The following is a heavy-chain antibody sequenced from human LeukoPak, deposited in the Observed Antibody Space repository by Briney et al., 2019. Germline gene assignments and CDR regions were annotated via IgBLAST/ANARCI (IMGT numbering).Heavy chain of an antibody. Sequence: PSETLSLTCTVSGGSISSSSSYWGWIRQPPGKGLEWFGSIYDSGSTYYNPSLKSRVTVSVDTAKNQFSLRLSSVTAADTAVYYCARHEVGGILNWVDPWAREPWSSSPQ. D-gene: IGHD3-16*01. CDR3: ARHEVGGILNWVDP. J-gene: IGHJ5*02. CDR1: GGSISSSSSY. V-gene: IGHV4-39*01. CDR2: IYDSGST.